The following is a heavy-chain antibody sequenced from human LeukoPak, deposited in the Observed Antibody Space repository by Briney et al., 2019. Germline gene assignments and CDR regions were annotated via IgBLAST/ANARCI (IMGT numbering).Heavy chain of an antibody. V-gene: IGHV1-8*01. D-gene: IGHD3-22*01. CDR1: GYTFTSYD. CDR3: ARGYGYYYDSSGYYIDY. Sequence: ASVTVSCKASGYTFTSYDINWVRQATGQGLEWMGWMNPNSGNTGYAQKFQRRVTMTRNTSISTAYMELSSLRSEDTAVYYCARGYGYYYDSSGYYIDYWGQGTLVTVSS. J-gene: IGHJ4*02. CDR2: MNPNSGNT.